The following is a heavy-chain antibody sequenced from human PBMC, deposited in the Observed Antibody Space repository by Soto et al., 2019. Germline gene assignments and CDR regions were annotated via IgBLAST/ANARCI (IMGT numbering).Heavy chain of an antibody. CDR1: GYTFTNYG. Sequence: QVQLVQTGAEVKEPGASMKVSCKASGYTFTNYGISWVRQALGQGLEWMGWISCNNGDANYVQSLRGRVTMTTDTSTSSVYMELRSLRADDTAVYYCARDGDGSGRHYEYWGQGTLVTVSS. CDR3: ARDGDGSGRHYEY. D-gene: IGHD3-10*01. V-gene: IGHV1-18*01. J-gene: IGHJ4*02. CDR2: ISCNNGDA.